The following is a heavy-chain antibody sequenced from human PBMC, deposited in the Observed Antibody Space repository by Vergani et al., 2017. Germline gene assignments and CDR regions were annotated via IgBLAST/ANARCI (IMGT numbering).Heavy chain of an antibody. CDR3: AKDPVVVPAAMDDY. D-gene: IGHD2-2*01. Sequence: EVQLLESGGGLVQPGGSLRLSCAASGFTFSSYAMSWVRQAPGKGLEWVSAISGSGGSTYYADSVKGRFTISRDNSKNALYLQMNSLRAEDTAVYYCAKDPVVVPAAMDDYWGQGTLVTVSS. J-gene: IGHJ4*02. CDR2: ISGSGGST. V-gene: IGHV3-23*01. CDR1: GFTFSSYA.